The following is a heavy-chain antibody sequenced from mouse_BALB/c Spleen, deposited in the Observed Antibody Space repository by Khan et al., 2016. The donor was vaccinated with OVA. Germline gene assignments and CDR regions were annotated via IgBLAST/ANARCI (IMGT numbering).Heavy chain of an antibody. CDR3: ARSNYFGYTFAY. D-gene: IGHD1-2*01. V-gene: IGHV1-77*01. J-gene: IGHJ3*01. CDR1: GYTFTDFY. Sequence: QVQLQQPGAELARPGASVKLSCKASGYTFTDFYINWVKQRTGQGLEWIGEINPGSGDIYYNEKFKGKATLTADKSSSTAYMQLSSLTSEDSAVYFCARSNYFGYTFAYWGQGTLVTVSA. CDR2: INPGSGDI.